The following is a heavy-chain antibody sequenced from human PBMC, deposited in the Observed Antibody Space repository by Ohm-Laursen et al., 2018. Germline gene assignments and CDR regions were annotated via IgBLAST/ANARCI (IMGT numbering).Heavy chain of an antibody. J-gene: IGHJ4*02. D-gene: IGHD3-10*01. CDR3: ARAYRGVVGTLY. V-gene: IGHV3-7*03. Sequence: GSLRLSCAASGFNFRTYWMTWVRQAPGKGLEWVANINHDMSQKYYLDSVKGRFTISRDNANNSLYLQMNGLRPDDTAMYYCARAYRGVVGTLYWGQGTLVTVSS. CDR2: INHDMSQK. CDR1: GFNFRTYW.